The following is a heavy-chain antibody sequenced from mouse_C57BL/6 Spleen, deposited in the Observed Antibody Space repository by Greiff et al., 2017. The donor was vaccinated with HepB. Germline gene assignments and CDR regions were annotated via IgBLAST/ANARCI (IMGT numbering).Heavy chain of an antibody. CDR2: IDPEDGET. CDR3: ARFQYYFDY. V-gene: IGHV14-2*01. J-gene: IGHJ2*01. Sequence: VQLQQSGAELVKPGASVKLSCTASGFNIKDYYMHWVKQRTEQGLEWIGRIDPEDGETKYAPKFQGKATITADTSSNTTYLQLSSLTSEDTAVYYCARFQYYFDYWGQGTTLTVSS. CDR1: GFNIKDYY.